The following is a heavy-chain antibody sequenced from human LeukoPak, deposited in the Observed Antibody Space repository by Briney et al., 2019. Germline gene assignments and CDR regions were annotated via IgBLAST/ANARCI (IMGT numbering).Heavy chain of an antibody. Sequence: GASVKVSFKASGYTFTSYGISWVRQAPGQGLEWMGWISAYNGNTNYSQKLHGRGIMTTDTSTSTAYMELMSLRSDDTAVYYCAREGAWGWNQNYYYMDVWGKGTTVTVSS. V-gene: IGHV1-18*01. J-gene: IGHJ6*03. CDR2: ISAYNGNT. CDR1: GYTFTSYG. D-gene: IGHD1-1*01. CDR3: AREGAWGWNQNYYYMDV.